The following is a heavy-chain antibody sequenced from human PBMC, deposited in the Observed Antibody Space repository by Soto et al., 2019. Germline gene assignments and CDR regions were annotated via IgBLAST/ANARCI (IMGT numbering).Heavy chain of an antibody. Sequence: QVQLVESGGGVVQPGRSLRLSCAASGFTFSNYGLYWVRQAPGKGLEWVAVISYDGSDKYYADSVKGRFTIFRDNSKNTLYLQMNSLRVEDTAVYYCAKDTDSSSWPHPPDHWGQGTLVTVSS. CDR2: ISYDGSDK. J-gene: IGHJ4*02. CDR3: AKDTDSSSWPHPPDH. D-gene: IGHD6-13*01. CDR1: GFTFSNYG. V-gene: IGHV3-30*18.